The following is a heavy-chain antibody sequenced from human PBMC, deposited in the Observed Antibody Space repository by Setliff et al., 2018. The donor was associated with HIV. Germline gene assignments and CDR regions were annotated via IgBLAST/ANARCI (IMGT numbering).Heavy chain of an antibody. D-gene: IGHD1-20*01. CDR2: INHSGST. Sequence: SETLSLTCAVYHESFSDYYWSWIRQPPGRGLEWIGEINHSGSTYYNASFQSRVTLSVDPSKNQFSLNLTSMTAADTAVYYCARGHWVTGTTPIDYWGQGTLVTVSS. CDR1: HESFSDYY. J-gene: IGHJ4*02. CDR3: ARGHWVTGTTPIDY. V-gene: IGHV4-34*01.